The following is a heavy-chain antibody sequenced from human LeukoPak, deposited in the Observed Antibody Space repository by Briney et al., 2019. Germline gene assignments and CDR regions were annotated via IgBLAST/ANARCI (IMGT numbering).Heavy chain of an antibody. D-gene: IGHD6-13*01. V-gene: IGHV3-13*01. J-gene: IGHJ4*02. CDR3: ARSRRDSAWYIDDY. CDR1: GFTFSSSD. CDR2: IGTIGDT. Sequence: GGSLRLSCAASGFTFSSSDMHWVRQPTGKGLEWVSAIGTIGDTYYPGSVKGRFTISRDHATNSLSLQMHSLTAGDTAVYYCARSRRDSAWYIDDYWGQGTLVTVSS.